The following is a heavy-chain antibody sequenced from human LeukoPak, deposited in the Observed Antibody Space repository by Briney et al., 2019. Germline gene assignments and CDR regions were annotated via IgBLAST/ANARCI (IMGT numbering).Heavy chain of an antibody. CDR3: ARPTGGGGSCFDY. CDR1: GGSISSSSYY. CDR2: IYYSGST. V-gene: IGHV4-39*01. Sequence: SETLSLTCTVSGGSISSSSYYWGWIRQPPGKGQEWIGSIYYSGSTYYNPSLKSRVTISVDTSKNQFSLKLSSVTAADTAVYYCARPTGGGGSCFDYWGQGTLVTVSS. J-gene: IGHJ4*02. D-gene: IGHD2-15*01.